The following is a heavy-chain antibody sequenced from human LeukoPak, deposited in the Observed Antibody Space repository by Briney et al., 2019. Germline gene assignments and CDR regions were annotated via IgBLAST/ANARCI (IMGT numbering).Heavy chain of an antibody. V-gene: IGHV3-48*04. Sequence: GGSLRLSCAASGFTFSSYSMSWVRQAPGKGLEWVSYISSSSSTIYYADSVKGRFTISRDNAKNSLYLQMNSLRAEDTAVYYCARGGSGSYYNFVYWGQGTLVTVSS. CDR3: ARGGSGSYYNFVY. CDR1: GFTFSSYS. CDR2: ISSSSSTI. D-gene: IGHD3-10*01. J-gene: IGHJ4*02.